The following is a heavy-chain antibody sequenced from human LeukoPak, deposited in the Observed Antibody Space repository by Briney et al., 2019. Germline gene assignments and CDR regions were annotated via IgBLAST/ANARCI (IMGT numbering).Heavy chain of an antibody. Sequence: SETLSLTCTVSGDSISSFYWSWIRQPPGKGLEWIGFIYYSGTTYYNPSLESRLTMSVDTSKNQFSLKLSSVTAADTAVYYCARHSYNSYATDYWGQGTLVTVSS. V-gene: IGHV4-59*08. J-gene: IGHJ4*02. CDR1: GDSISSFY. CDR2: IYYSGTT. D-gene: IGHD1-1*01. CDR3: ARHSYNSYATDY.